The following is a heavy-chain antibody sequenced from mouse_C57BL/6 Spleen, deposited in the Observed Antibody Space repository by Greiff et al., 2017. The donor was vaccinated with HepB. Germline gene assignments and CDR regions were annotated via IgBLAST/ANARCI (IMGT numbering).Heavy chain of an antibody. CDR2: INPSTGGT. Sequence: VQLQQSGPELVKPGASVKISCKASGYSFTGYYMNWVKQSPEKSLEWIGEINPSTGGTTYNQKFKAKATLTVDKSSSTAYMQLKSLTSEDSAVYYCARSVDGYYVDYWGQGTTLTVSS. J-gene: IGHJ2*01. D-gene: IGHD2-3*01. V-gene: IGHV1-42*01. CDR1: GYSFTGYY. CDR3: ARSVDGYYVDY.